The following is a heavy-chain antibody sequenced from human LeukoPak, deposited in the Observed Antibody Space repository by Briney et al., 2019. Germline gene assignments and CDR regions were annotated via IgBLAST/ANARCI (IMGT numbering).Heavy chain of an antibody. CDR1: GGSISSGGYY. V-gene: IGHV4-31*03. CDR2: IYYSGST. D-gene: IGHD3-10*01. Sequence: SETLSLTCTVSGGSISSGGYYWSWIRQHPGKGLEWIGYIYYSGSTYYNPSLKSRVTISVDTSKNQFSLKLGSVTAADTAVYYCARDFRGAGPFDYWGQGTLVTASS. J-gene: IGHJ4*02. CDR3: ARDFRGAGPFDY.